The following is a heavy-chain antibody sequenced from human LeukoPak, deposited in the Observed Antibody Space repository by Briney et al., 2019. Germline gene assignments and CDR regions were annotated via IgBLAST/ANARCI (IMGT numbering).Heavy chain of an antibody. J-gene: IGHJ4*02. CDR3: TNWGDTWGLDF. D-gene: IGHD7-27*01. V-gene: IGHV3-7*01. Sequence: TGGPLRLSCAASGLNFRKSWMTWVRQAPGRGLEWVANIKDDGSEKYYVDSVKGRFTISRDNAKNSLYLQMNSLSAEDTAVYYCTNWGDTWGLDFWGQGILVSVSS. CDR2: IKDDGSEK. CDR1: GLNFRKSW.